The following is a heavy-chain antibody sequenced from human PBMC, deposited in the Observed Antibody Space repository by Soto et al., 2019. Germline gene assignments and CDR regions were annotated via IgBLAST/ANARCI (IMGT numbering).Heavy chain of an antibody. Sequence: SETLSLTCTVSGGSISSYYWSWIRQPPGKGLEWIGYIYYSGSTNYNPSLKSRVTISVDTSKNQFSLKLSSVAAADTAVYYCARGYGDYGYYFDYWGQGTLVTVSS. CDR1: GGSISSYY. D-gene: IGHD4-17*01. CDR3: ARGYGDYGYYFDY. J-gene: IGHJ4*02. CDR2: IYYSGST. V-gene: IGHV4-59*08.